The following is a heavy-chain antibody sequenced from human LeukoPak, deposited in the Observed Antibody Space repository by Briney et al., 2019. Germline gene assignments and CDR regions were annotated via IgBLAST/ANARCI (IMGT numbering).Heavy chain of an antibody. CDR1: GFTFSSYV. V-gene: IGHV3-30*04. D-gene: IGHD2-2*01. CDR2: ISYDGSNE. CDR3: ARDIPAASNHCSSTSCYVFVGNAFDI. J-gene: IGHJ3*02. Sequence: GRSLRLSCAASGFTFSSYVMHWVRQAPGKGLEWVAIISYDGSNEYYADSVKGRFTISRDNSKNTLYLQMNSLRAADTAVYYCARDIPAASNHCSSTSCYVFVGNAFDIWGQGTMVTVSS.